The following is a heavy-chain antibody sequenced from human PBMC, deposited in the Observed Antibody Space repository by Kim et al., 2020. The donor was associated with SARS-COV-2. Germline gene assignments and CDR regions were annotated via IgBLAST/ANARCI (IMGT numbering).Heavy chain of an antibody. J-gene: IGHJ6*02. CDR3: AGIGGNSGYDYADYYYYYGMDV. Sequence: SVKVSCKASGGTFSSYAISWVRQAPGQGLEWMGGIIPIVGTANYAQKFQGRVTITADESTSTAYMELSSLRSEDTAVYYCAGIGGNSGYDYADYYYYYGMDVWGQGTTVTVSS. D-gene: IGHD5-12*01. CDR1: GGTFSSYA. V-gene: IGHV1-69*13. CDR2: IIPIVGTA.